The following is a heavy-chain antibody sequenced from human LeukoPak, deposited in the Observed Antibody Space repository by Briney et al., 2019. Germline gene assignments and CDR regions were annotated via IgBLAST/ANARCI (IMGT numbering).Heavy chain of an antibody. J-gene: IGHJ4*02. CDR2: ISYDGSNK. D-gene: IGHD5-12*01. V-gene: IGHV3-30*03. CDR1: GFTFSSYG. CDR3: ARTYSGYDRYFDY. Sequence: GRSLRLSCAASGFTFSSYGMHWVRQAPGKGLEWVAVISYDGSNKYYADSVKGRFTISRDNSKNTLYLQMNSLRAEDTAVYYCARTYSGYDRYFDYWGQGTLVTVSS.